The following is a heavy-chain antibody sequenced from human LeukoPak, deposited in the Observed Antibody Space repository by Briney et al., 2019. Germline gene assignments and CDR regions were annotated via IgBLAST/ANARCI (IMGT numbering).Heavy chain of an antibody. V-gene: IGHV3-30*02. CDR1: GFTFSSYG. CDR2: IRYDGSNK. J-gene: IGHJ4*02. CDR3: AKDGRRYCSGGSCFHFDY. D-gene: IGHD2-15*01. Sequence: GGSLRLSCAASGFTFSSYGMHWVRQAPGKGLEWVAFIRYDGSNKYYADSVKGRFTISRDNSKNTLYLQMNSLRAEDTAVYYCAKDGRRYCSGGSCFHFDYWGQGTLATVSS.